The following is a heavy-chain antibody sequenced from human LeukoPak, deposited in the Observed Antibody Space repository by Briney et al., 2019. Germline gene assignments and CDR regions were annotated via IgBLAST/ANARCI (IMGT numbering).Heavy chain of an antibody. J-gene: IGHJ3*02. CDR3: ARDGRGVTNAFDI. CDR2: ISSSSSYI. D-gene: IGHD3-10*01. V-gene: IGHV3-21*01. CDR1: GFTFSSYS. Sequence: GGSLRLSCAASGFTFSSYSMNWVRQAPGKGLEWVSSISSSSSYIYYADSEKGRFTISRDNAKNSLYLQMNSLRAEDTAVYYCARDGRGVTNAFDIWGQGTMVTVSS.